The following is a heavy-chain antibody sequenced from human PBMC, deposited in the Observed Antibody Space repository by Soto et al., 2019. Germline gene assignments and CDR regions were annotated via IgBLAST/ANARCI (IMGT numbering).Heavy chain of an antibody. Sequence: EVQLVESGGGLVQPGGSLRLSCAASGFTFSSYSMNWVRQAPGKGLEWVSYISNSTIYYADSVKGRFTISRDNAKNSLYLQMNSLSAEDTAVYYCASEGDSSGWYNWFDPWGQGTLVTVSS. CDR3: ASEGDSSGWYNWFDP. J-gene: IGHJ5*02. CDR1: GFTFSSYS. V-gene: IGHV3-48*01. D-gene: IGHD3-22*01. CDR2: ISNSTI.